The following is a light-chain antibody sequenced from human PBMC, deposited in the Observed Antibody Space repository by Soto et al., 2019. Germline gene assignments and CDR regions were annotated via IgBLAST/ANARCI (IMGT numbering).Light chain of an antibody. Sequence: DVQMTQSPSSLSAFVGDRVTITCRASQGIAPYLAWFQQKPGKVPKLLIYATSTLQSGVPSRFSGSGSGTDFTLTINSLQSEDVGTYYCQKYNRAPLTFGGGTKVDIK. CDR3: QKYNRAPLT. V-gene: IGKV1-27*01. CDR1: QGIAPY. J-gene: IGKJ4*01. CDR2: ATS.